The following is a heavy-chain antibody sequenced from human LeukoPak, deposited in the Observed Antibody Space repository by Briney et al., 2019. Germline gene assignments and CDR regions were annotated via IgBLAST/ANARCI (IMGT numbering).Heavy chain of an antibody. CDR3: AKEEGDFWSGYYSYFDY. CDR1: GFTFSSYA. CDR2: ISGSGGST. V-gene: IGHV3-23*01. Sequence: PGGSLRLSCAASGFTFSSYAMSWVRQAPGKGLEWVSAISGSGGSTYYADSVKGRFAISRDNSKNTLYLQMNSLRAEDTAVYYCAKEEGDFWSGYYSYFDYWGQGTLVTVSS. J-gene: IGHJ4*02. D-gene: IGHD3-3*01.